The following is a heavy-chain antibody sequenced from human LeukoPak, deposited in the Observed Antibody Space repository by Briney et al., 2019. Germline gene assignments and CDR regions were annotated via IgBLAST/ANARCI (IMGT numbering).Heavy chain of an antibody. CDR1: GGSISSSSYY. Sequence: SETLSLTCTVSGGSISSSSYYWGWIRQPPGKGLEWIGYIYYSGSTNYNPSLKGRVTISVDTSKNQFSLKLSSVTAADTAVYYCARATWYGGNPSGAFDIWGQGTMVTVSS. CDR2: IYYSGST. D-gene: IGHD4/OR15-4a*01. J-gene: IGHJ3*02. V-gene: IGHV4-61*05. CDR3: ARATWYGGNPSGAFDI.